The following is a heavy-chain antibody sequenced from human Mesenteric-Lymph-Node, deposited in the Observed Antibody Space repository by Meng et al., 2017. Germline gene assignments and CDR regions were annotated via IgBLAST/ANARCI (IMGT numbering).Heavy chain of an antibody. CDR2: IFSRGGT. J-gene: IGHJ4*02. V-gene: IGHV4-31*03. Sequence: QDVGHGLGTHSRTLSLPSTVSGGSIRSGGYCWSWSRQHPGKGLEWIGYIFSRGGTYYNPSLRGRVTISVDTSNNQFSLKLTSVTAADTAVYYCARGNLFDSSGYYYDFWGQGTLVTVFS. D-gene: IGHD3-22*01. CDR3: ARGNLFDSSGYYYDF. CDR1: GGSIRSGGYC.